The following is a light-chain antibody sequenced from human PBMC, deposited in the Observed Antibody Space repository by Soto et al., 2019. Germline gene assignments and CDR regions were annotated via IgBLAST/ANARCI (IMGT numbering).Light chain of an antibody. CDR3: QQYDLYSA. CDR2: TAS. J-gene: IGKJ1*01. CDR1: QNINSH. V-gene: IGKV1-5*03. Sequence: DIQMTQSPSTLSASVGDRVTITCRASQNINSHLDWYQQKPGKATKLLIYTASSLQSGVPSRFSGSGSGTEFSITIINLQPDDFATFFCQQYDLYSAFGQGTKVEMK.